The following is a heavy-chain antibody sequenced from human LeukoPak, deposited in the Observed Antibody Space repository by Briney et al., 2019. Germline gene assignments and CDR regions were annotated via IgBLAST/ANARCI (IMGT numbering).Heavy chain of an antibody. CDR3: ARDPDYGDPY. J-gene: IGHJ4*02. CDR1: GFSFSDSY. Sequence: GGSLRLSCSASGFSFSDSYMNWFRLSPEKGLEWIAYITSSGATTEYADSVKGRFTLSRVNAKNSMYLQMNSQRPEDTAVYYCARDPDYGDPYWGQGTLVTVSS. D-gene: IGHD4/OR15-4a*01. CDR2: ITSSGATT. V-gene: IGHV3-11*01.